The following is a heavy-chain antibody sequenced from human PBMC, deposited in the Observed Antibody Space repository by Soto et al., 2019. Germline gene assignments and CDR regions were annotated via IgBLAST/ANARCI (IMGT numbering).Heavy chain of an antibody. CDR1: GFTFNKHA. CDR3: GRTAGVITVISAFDH. D-gene: IGHD3-22*01. J-gene: IGHJ4*02. Sequence: PGGSLRLSCAASGFTFNKHALAWVRQAPGKGLEWVSAISGSGSSTYDSDSVKGRFTISRDNSNNTLYLQMNSLRAEDTAIYYCGRTAGVITVISAFDHWGQGTPVTVSS. CDR2: ISGSGSST. V-gene: IGHV3-23*01.